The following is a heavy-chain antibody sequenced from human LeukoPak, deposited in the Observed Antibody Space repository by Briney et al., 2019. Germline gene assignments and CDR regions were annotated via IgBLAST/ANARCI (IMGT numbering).Heavy chain of an antibody. CDR3: TRGHSYMSY. CDR2: IYYSGST. Sequence: SETLSLTCTVSGGSISTYYWSWIRQPPGKGLEWIGYIYYSGSTNYDPSLKSRVTISVDMSKSQFSLKVSSVTAADTAVYYCTRGHSYMSYWGQGTLVTVSS. D-gene: IGHD3-3*02. V-gene: IGHV4-59*01. J-gene: IGHJ4*02. CDR1: GGSISTYY.